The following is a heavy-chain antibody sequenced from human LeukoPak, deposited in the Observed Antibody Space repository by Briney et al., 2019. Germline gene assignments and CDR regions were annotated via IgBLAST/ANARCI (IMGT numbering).Heavy chain of an antibody. CDR1: GYTFSNYG. CDR3: ARGLACSSTSCSPFDY. D-gene: IGHD2-2*01. V-gene: IGHV1-18*01. Sequence: ASVKVSCKASGYTFSNYGINWVRQAPGQGLEWMGWISAYNGNTNYAQKLQGRVTMTTDTSTSTAYMELRSLRSDDTAVYYCARGLACSSTSCSPFDYWGQGTLVTVSS. CDR2: ISAYNGNT. J-gene: IGHJ4*02.